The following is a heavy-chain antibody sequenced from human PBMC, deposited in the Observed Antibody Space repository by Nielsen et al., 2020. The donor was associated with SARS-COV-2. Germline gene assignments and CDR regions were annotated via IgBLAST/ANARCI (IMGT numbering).Heavy chain of an antibody. Sequence: SVKVSCKASGYTFTSYDISWVRQAPGQGLEWMGRIIPILGIANYAQKFQGRVTITADKSTSTAYMELSSLRSEDTAVYYCARAGAYCGGDCYPTAWGQGTMVTVSS. CDR1: GYTFTSYD. V-gene: IGHV1-69*04. CDR2: IIPILGIA. J-gene: IGHJ3*01. D-gene: IGHD2-21*02. CDR3: ARAGAYCGGDCYPTA.